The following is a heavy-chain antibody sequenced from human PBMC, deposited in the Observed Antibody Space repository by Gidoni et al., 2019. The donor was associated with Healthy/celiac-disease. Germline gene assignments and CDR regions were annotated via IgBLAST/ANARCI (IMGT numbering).Heavy chain of an antibody. CDR3: ASYGDSNWFDP. D-gene: IGHD4-17*01. J-gene: IGHJ5*02. CDR1: GGPISSSSYY. CDR2: ISYSGST. Sequence: QLQLQESGPGLVKPSETLSLNCPVSGGPISSSSYYWGWIRQPLGKGLEWIGSISYSGSTYYNPSLKSRVTISVDTSKNQFSLKLSSVTAADTAVYYCASYGDSNWFDPWGQGTLVTVSS. V-gene: IGHV4-39*07.